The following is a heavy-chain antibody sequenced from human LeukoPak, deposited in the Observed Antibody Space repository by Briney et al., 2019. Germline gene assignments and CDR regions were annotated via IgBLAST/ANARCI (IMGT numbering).Heavy chain of an antibody. Sequence: GGSLRLSCAASGFTFSSYAMHWVRQAPGKGLEWVAGISYDGGITNYADSVKGRFTISRDNSKNTLYLQLNSLRAEDAAVYYCARDSTYYYASGSSGPHYFDYWGQGTLVTVSS. CDR3: ARDSTYYYASGSSGPHYFDY. CDR2: ISYDGGIT. J-gene: IGHJ4*02. D-gene: IGHD3-10*01. CDR1: GFTFSSYA. V-gene: IGHV3-30*01.